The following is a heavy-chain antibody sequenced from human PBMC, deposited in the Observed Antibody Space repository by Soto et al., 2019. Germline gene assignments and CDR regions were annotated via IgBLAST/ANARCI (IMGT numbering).Heavy chain of an antibody. CDR1: GFTFSSYS. CDR3: ARDGKVGSSSSGAFDY. D-gene: IGHD6-6*01. J-gene: IGHJ4*02. Sequence: GGSLRLSCAASGFTFSSYSMNWVRQAPGKGLEWVSSISSSSSYIYYADSVKGRFTISRDNAKNSLYLQMNSLRAEDTAVYYCARDGKVGSSSSGAFDYWGQGTLVTVSS. V-gene: IGHV3-21*01. CDR2: ISSSSSYI.